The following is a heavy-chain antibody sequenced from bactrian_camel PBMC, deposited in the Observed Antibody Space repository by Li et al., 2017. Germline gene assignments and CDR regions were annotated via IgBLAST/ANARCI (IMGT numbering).Heavy chain of an antibody. V-gene: IGHV3S53*01. CDR1: GYPFAQAC. CDR2: VPNGGTP. CDR3: AAEPCPLGGTWRTDFSY. J-gene: IGHJ6*01. D-gene: IGHD2*01. Sequence: HVQLVESGGASVESGGSLRLSCVASGYPFAQACMGWFRQAPGKEREPVARVPNGGTPTYSDSVKGRFSISKDMSKNTAYLQMNSLKPEDTAMYYCAAEPCPLGGTWRTDFSYWGQGTQVTVS.